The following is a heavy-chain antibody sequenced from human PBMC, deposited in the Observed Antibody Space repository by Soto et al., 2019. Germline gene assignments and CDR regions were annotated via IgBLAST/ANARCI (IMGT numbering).Heavy chain of an antibody. Sequence: QVHLVQSGAEVKTPGASIKVSCKTSGYTFTDYYINWVRQAPGQGLEWLGRANPNSGYRNSPYNFKARVTMTSVPSVTPAYMELGGLTFDDTAIYYCAIDGVGRATGFDYWGPGTLVTVSS. CDR1: GYTFTDYY. J-gene: IGHJ4*02. CDR2: ANPNSGYR. V-gene: IGHV1-2*06. CDR3: AIDGVGRATGFDY. D-gene: IGHD3-3*01.